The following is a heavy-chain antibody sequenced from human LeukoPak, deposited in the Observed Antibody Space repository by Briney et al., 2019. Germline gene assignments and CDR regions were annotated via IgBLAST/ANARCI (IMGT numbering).Heavy chain of an antibody. CDR1: GFTFSNYW. CDR3: VRDGDDYNFDY. D-gene: IGHD5-24*01. CDR2: VKGDGTFT. J-gene: IGHJ4*02. V-gene: IGHV3-74*01. Sequence: GGSLTLSCAASGFTFSNYWMHWVRQAPGKGLVWVSRVKGDGTFTNYADSVKGRFTVSRDNAKYTLYLQMHSLRAEDTAIYYCVRDGDDYNFDYWGQGSLVTVSS.